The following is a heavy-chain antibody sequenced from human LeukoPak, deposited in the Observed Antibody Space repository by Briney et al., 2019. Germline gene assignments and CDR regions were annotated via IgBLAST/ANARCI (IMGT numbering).Heavy chain of an antibody. J-gene: IGHJ4*02. CDR3: ARGIKIYQKHDYGDY. CDR1: GFTFSSYG. CDR2: IWYDGSNK. Sequence: GGSLRLSCAASGFTFSSYGMHWVRQAPGKGLEWVAVIWYDGSNKYYADSVKGRFTISRDNSKNTLYLQMNSLRAEDTAVYYCARGIKIYQKHDYGDYWGQGTLVTVSS. D-gene: IGHD2-2*01. V-gene: IGHV3-33*01.